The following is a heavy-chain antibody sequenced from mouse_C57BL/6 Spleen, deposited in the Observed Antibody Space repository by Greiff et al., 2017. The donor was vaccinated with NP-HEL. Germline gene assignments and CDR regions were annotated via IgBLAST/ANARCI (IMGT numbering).Heavy chain of an antibody. CDR2: ISSGSSTI. CDR3: ARPLLLRPYAMDY. D-gene: IGHD1-1*01. J-gene: IGHJ4*01. CDR1: GFTFSDYG. Sequence: EVQLQESGGGLVKPGGSLKLSCAASGFTFSDYGMHWVRQAPEKGLEWVAYISSGSSTIYYADTVKGRFTISRDNAKNTLFLQMTSLRSEDTAMYYCARPLLLRPYAMDYWGQGTSVTVSS. V-gene: IGHV5-17*01.